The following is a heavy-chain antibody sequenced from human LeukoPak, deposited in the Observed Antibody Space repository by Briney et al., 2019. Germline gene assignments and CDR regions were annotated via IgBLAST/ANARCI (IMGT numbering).Heavy chain of an antibody. CDR3: ARGGYTGGVCYTYPGDDAFDI. D-gene: IGHD2-8*02. CDR2: MNPNSGNT. CDR1: GYTFTSYD. J-gene: IGHJ3*02. V-gene: IGHV1-8*01. Sequence: ASVKVSCKASGYTFTSYDINWVRQATGQGLEWMGWMNPNSGNTGYAQKFQGRVTMTRNTSISTAYMELSSLRSEDTAVYYCARGGYTGGVCYTYPGDDAFDIWGQGTMVTVSS.